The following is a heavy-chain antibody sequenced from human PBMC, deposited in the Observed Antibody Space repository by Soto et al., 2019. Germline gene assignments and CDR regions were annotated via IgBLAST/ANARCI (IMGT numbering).Heavy chain of an antibody. CDR2: IDPSDSYT. J-gene: IGHJ6*02. D-gene: IGHD2-2*01. CDR1: GYSFTSYW. V-gene: IGHV5-10-1*01. CDR3: ARPMEGYCSSTSCSDYYGMDV. Sequence: PGESLKISCKGSGYSFTSYWISWVRQMPGKGLEWMGRIDPSDSYTNYSPSFQGHVTISADKSISTAYLQWSSLKASDTAMYYCARPMEGYCSSTSCSDYYGMDVWGQGTTVTVSS.